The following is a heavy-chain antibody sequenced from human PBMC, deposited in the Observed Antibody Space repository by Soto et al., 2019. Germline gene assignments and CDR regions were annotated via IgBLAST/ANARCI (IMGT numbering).Heavy chain of an antibody. CDR2: IYYSGST. CDR3: ASGRRRAARLFDY. Sequence: SGTLSLTCTVSGGSISSYYWSWIRQPPGKGLEWIGYIYYSGSTNYNPSLKSRVTISVDTSKNQFSLKLSSVTAADTAVYYCASGRRRAARLFDYWGQGTMGTVSS. D-gene: IGHD6-6*01. CDR1: GGSISSYY. V-gene: IGHV4-59*01. J-gene: IGHJ4*02.